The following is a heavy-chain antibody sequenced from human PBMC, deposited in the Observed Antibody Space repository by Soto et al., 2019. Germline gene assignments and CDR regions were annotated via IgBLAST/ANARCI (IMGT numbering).Heavy chain of an antibody. CDR2: MNANTGNS. CDR3: ARNIAVAGDAVFNFPFDV. V-gene: IGHV1-18*01. CDR1: GYPFTTYN. Sequence: ASVKVSCKASGYPFTTYNVSWVRQAPGQGLEWMGWMNANTGNSDTAQKLKGRAIMTTDTSTSTAYLDLRSLRSDDTAVYYCARNIAVAGDAVFNFPFDVWGQGTMVTVSS. D-gene: IGHD6-19*01. J-gene: IGHJ3*01.